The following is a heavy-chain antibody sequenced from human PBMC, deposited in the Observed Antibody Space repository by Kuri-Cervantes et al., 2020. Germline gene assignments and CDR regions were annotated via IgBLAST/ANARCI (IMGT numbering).Heavy chain of an antibody. CDR2: INPNSGGT. CDR1: GGTFSSYA. J-gene: IGHJ4*02. D-gene: IGHD1-26*01. CDR3: ARDRIVGATGFDY. V-gene: IGHV1-2*02. Sequence: ASVKVSCKASGGTFSSYAISWVRQAPGQGLEWMGWINPNSGGTNYAQKFQGRVTMTRDTSISTAYMELSRLRSDDTAVYYCARDRIVGATGFDYWGQGTLVTVSS.